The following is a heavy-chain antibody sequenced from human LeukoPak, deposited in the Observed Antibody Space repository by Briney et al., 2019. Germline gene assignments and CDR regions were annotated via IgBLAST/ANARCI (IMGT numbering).Heavy chain of an antibody. Sequence: GGSLRLSCAASGFTFSSYAMSWVRQAPGKGLEWVSAISGSGAGTDYTDSVKGRFTISRDNSKNTLYLQISSLRAEDTAVYYWAKDRIPWGGGRGSYFDYWGQGTLVTVSS. CDR3: AKDRIPWGGGRGSYFDY. V-gene: IGHV3-23*01. J-gene: IGHJ4*02. D-gene: IGHD3-16*01. CDR1: GFTFSSYA. CDR2: ISGSGAGT.